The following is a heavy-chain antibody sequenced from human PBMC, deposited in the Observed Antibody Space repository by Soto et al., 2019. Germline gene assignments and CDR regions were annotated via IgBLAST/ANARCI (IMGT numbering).Heavy chain of an antibody. CDR1: GFTFSSYS. Sequence: GGSLRLSCAASGFTFSSYSMNWVRQAPGKGLEWVSYISSSSSTIYYADSVKGRFTISRDNAKNSLYLQMSSLRSEDTAVYYCARDPVGEVTGTTLWFDPWGQGTLVTVSS. CDR2: ISSSSSTI. D-gene: IGHD1-7*01. V-gene: IGHV3-48*01. CDR3: ARDPVGEVTGTTLWFDP. J-gene: IGHJ5*02.